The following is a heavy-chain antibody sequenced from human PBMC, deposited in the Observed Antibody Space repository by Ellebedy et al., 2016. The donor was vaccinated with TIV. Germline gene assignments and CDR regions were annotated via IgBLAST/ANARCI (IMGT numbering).Heavy chain of an antibody. J-gene: IGHJ4*02. CDR1: GFTFSSYG. V-gene: IGHV3-30*18. CDR2: ISYDGSNK. D-gene: IGHD3-10*01. CDR3: AKQSGINYFDY. Sequence: GESLKISCAASGFTFSSYGMHWVRQAPGKGLEWVAVISYDGSNKYYADSVKGRFTISRDNSKNTLYLQMNSLRAEDTAVYYCAKQSGINYFDYWGQGTLVTVSS.